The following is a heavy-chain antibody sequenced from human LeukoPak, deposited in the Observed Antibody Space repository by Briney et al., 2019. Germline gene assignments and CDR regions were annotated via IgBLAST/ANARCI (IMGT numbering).Heavy chain of an antibody. D-gene: IGHD6-19*01. J-gene: IGHJ4*02. CDR2: IGGSGDKT. Sequence: GGPLRLSCAASGFTFGSNAMSWVRQAPGKGLEWVSTIGGSGDKTFYADSVKGRFTISRDNSKNTLHLQMSSLRGEDTALYYCARRGDASSGWGDHDYWGQGALVTVSS. CDR3: ARRGDASSGWGDHDY. V-gene: IGHV3-23*01. CDR1: GFTFGSNA.